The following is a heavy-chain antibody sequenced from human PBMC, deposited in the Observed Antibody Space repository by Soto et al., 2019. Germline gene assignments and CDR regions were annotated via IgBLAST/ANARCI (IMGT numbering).Heavy chain of an antibody. V-gene: IGHV2-5*02. Sequence: QITLKESGPTLVKPTQTLTLTCTFSGFSLSTSGVGVGWIRQPPGKALEWLALIYWDDDKRYSPSLKSRLTITKDTSKNQVFLTMTNMDPVDTATYYCAHRGYCSGGSCYRPFDYWGQGTLVTVSS. CDR3: AHRGYCSGGSCYRPFDY. D-gene: IGHD2-15*01. J-gene: IGHJ4*02. CDR2: IYWDDDK. CDR1: GFSLSTSGVG.